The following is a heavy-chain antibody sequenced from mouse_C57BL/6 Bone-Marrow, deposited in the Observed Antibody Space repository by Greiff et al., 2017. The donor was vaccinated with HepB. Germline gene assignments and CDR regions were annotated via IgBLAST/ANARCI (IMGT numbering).Heavy chain of an antibody. CDR1: GFTFSDYY. Sequence: EVQLVESGGGLVQPGGSLKLSCAASGFTFSDYYMYWVRQTPEKRLEWVAYISNGGGSTYYPDTVKGRFTISRDNAKNTPYLQMSRLKSEDTAMYYCARSPFDYWGQGTTLTVSS. J-gene: IGHJ2*01. V-gene: IGHV5-12*01. CDR3: ARSPFDY. CDR2: ISNGGGST.